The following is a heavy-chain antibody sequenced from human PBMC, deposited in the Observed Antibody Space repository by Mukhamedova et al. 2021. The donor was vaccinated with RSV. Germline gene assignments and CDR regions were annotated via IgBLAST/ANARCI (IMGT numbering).Heavy chain of an antibody. CDR2: IYYDGKT. Sequence: GSIYYDGKTYYNPSLKSRVTISSDTSKNHFSLNLSSVTAADTAVYYCARRGLDSRGYHYFDCWGQGTLVTVSS. V-gene: IGHV4-39*02. J-gene: IGHJ4*02. D-gene: IGHD3-22*01. CDR3: ARRGLDSRGYHYFDC.